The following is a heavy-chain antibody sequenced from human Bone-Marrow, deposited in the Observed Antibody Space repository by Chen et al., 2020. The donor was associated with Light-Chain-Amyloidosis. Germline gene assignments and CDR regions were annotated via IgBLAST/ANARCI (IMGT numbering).Heavy chain of an antibody. Sequence: QVQLVASGGGVDQPGRSLRLTCPASGFTFSSHAMHLVRQATGKGLEWVAVISYDGSNKYYADSVKGRFTISRDNSKNTLYLQMNSLRAEDTAVYYCARSPGYDFPFDYWGQGTLVTVSS. V-gene: IGHV3-30-3*01. J-gene: IGHJ4*02. CDR2: ISYDGSNK. CDR1: GFTFSSHA. CDR3: ARSPGYDFPFDY. D-gene: IGHD5-12*01.